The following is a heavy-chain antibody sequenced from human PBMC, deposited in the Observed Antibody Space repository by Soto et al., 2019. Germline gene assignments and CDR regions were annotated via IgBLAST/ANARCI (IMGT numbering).Heavy chain of an antibody. V-gene: IGHV1-69*13. CDR1: GYTFNTYS. Sequence: SVKVSCKASGYTFNTYSISWVRQAPGQGVEWMGGIIPLFGTTNYAQKFQGRVTITADESTSTAYMELSSLRSEDTAFYYCARPRSHYYDRSAERAFDIWGQGTMVTVSS. J-gene: IGHJ3*02. CDR3: ARPRSHYYDRSAERAFDI. CDR2: IIPLFGTT. D-gene: IGHD3-22*01.